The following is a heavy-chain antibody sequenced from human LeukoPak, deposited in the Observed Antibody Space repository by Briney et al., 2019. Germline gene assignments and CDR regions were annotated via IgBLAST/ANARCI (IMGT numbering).Heavy chain of an antibody. J-gene: IGHJ4*02. V-gene: IGHV4-59*08. CDR1: GGSISYYY. CDR2: SDHSGDT. CDR3: ARATHYGDYVDY. D-gene: IGHD4-17*01. Sequence: PSETLSLTCSVSGGSISYYYWTWIRQPPGKGLEWIGYSDHSGDTNYNPSLKSRVTMSVDTSKSQFSLKLSSVTAADTAVYHCARATHYGDYVDYWGQGTLVTVSS.